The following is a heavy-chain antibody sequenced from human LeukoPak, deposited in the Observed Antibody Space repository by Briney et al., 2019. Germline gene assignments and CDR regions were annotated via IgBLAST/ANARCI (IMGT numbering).Heavy chain of an antibody. CDR3: ARTAYGDATGAFDI. V-gene: IGHV4-39*07. Sequence: SETLSLTCTVSGGSISSSSYYWGWIRQPPGKGLEWIGSIYYSGSTYYNPSLKSRVTISVDTSKNQFSLKLSSVTAADTAVYYCARTAYGDATGAFDIWGQGTMVTVSS. CDR1: GGSISSSSYY. D-gene: IGHD4-17*01. CDR2: IYYSGST. J-gene: IGHJ3*02.